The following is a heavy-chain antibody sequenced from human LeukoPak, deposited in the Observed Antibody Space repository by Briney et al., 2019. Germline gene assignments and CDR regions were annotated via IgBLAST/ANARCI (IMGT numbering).Heavy chain of an antibody. J-gene: IGHJ5*02. CDR3: ARALRITMIVVANHPGLFDP. CDR1: GYTFTSYY. CDR2: INPSGGST. V-gene: IGHV1-46*01. D-gene: IGHD3-22*01. Sequence: ASVKVSCKASGYTFTSYYMHWVRQAPGQGLEWMGIINPSGGSTSYAQKFQGRVTMTRDTSTSTVYMELSSLRSEDTAVYYCARALRITMIVVANHPGLFDPWGQGTLVTVSS.